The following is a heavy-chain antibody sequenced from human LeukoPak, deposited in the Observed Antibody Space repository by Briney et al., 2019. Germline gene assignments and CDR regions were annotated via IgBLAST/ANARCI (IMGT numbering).Heavy chain of an antibody. D-gene: IGHD3-22*01. V-gene: IGHV1-46*01. J-gene: IGHJ5*02. Sequence: GASVKVSCKASGYTFTSYYMHWVRQAPGQGLEWMGIINPSGGSTSYAQNFQGRVTFTADTSTGTAYMELSSLRSEDTAVYYCARADRYYYDSSGPLGPWGQGTLVTVSS. CDR1: GYTFTSYY. CDR3: ARADRYYYDSSGPLGP. CDR2: INPSGGST.